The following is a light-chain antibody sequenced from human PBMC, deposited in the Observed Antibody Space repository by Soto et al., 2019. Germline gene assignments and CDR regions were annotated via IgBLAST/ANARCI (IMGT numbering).Light chain of an antibody. CDR3: LQHKNWPQT. CDR1: QTVNSD. CDR2: GAS. V-gene: IGKV3-15*01. J-gene: IGKJ2*01. Sequence: DIDMTQSPSTLSVSPGERATLSCRASQTVNSDFASYHQQPRQAPKLLIFGASTRAAGIPPRITGSGSGKDFTLPTSTLQYEDFAVSHCLQHKNWPQTFGQGTKVDIK.